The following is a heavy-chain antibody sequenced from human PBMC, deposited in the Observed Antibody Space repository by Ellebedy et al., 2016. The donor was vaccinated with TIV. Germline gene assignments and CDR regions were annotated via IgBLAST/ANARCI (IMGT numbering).Heavy chain of an antibody. CDR1: GGSISSSSYY. J-gene: IGHJ4*02. Sequence: SETLSLXXTVSGGSISSSSYYWGWIRQPPGKGLEWIGSIYYSGSTYYNPSLKSRVTISVDTSKNQFSLKLSSVTAADTAVYYCARGRAIDYWGQGTLVTVSS. CDR2: IYYSGST. V-gene: IGHV4-39*01. CDR3: ARGRAIDY. D-gene: IGHD3-10*01.